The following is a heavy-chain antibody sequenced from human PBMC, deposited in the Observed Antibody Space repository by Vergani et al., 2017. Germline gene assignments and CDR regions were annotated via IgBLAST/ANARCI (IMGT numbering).Heavy chain of an antibody. Sequence: QVQLQESGPGLVKPSETLSLTCTVSGGSISSFYWSWIRQPPGQGLEWIGYIYYSGSTNSHPPLESRVTISVDTSKNQFSLKLSSVPAADTAVYYCARGLSGYCSSTSCYTPYYYYMDIWGKGTTVTVSS. V-gene: IGHV4-59*01. CDR2: IYYSGST. CDR1: GGSISSFY. J-gene: IGHJ6*03. D-gene: IGHD2-2*02. CDR3: ARGLSGYCSSTSCYTPYYYYMDI.